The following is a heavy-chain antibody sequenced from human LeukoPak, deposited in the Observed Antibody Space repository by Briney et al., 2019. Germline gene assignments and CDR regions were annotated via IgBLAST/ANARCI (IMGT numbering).Heavy chain of an antibody. CDR3: ARTNYYGSGSYYPDL. CDR1: GASMRTYY. Sequence: PSETLPLTCTVSGASMRTYYWSWIRQPPGKGLEWIGFIYHSGSTDYNPSLKSRGTISVDTSKNQFSLKLSSVTAADTAVYYCARTNYYGSGSYYPDLWGQGTLVTVSS. D-gene: IGHD3-10*01. CDR2: IYHSGST. J-gene: IGHJ5*02. V-gene: IGHV4-59*08.